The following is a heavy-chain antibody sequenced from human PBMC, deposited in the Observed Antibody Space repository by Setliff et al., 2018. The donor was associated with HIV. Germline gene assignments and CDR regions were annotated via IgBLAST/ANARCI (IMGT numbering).Heavy chain of an antibody. CDR2: IHHSGGT. D-gene: IGHD6-13*01. V-gene: IGHV4-61*01. J-gene: IGHJ4*02. CDR3: ARLPDINSWPFDY. CDR1: GGPISSSNYY. Sequence: SETLSLTCTVSGGPISSSNYYWTWIRQPPGKGLEWIGYIHHSGGTQYNPSLMSRLTMSVDSSKNQFSLSLSSVTAADTAVYYCARLPDINSWPFDYWARGTLVTVLL.